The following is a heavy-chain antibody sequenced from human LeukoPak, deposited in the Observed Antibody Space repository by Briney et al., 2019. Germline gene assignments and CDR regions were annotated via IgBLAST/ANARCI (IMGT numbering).Heavy chain of an antibody. V-gene: IGHV5-51*01. D-gene: IGHD3-10*01. Sequence: GESLQISCQASGYSFINYWLGWVRQRPGKGLEWIGIIYPGDSDTRYSPSFQGQVTISADRSISTAFLQWNSLKPSDSAIYYCARRNSMVRGALDPWGQGTLVTVSS. CDR2: IYPGDSDT. CDR1: GYSFINYW. CDR3: ARRNSMVRGALDP. J-gene: IGHJ5*02.